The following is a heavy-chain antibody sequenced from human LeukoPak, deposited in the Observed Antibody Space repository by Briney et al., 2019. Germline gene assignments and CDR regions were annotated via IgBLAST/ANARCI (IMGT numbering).Heavy chain of an antibody. Sequence: SQTLSLTCTVSGGSISSGGYYWSWIRQHPGKGLEWIGYIYYRGSTYYNPSLKSRVTISVDTSKNQFSLKLRSVTAADTAVYYCASVCSGGSCYTNFDYWGQGTLVTVSS. J-gene: IGHJ4*02. CDR3: ASVCSGGSCYTNFDY. D-gene: IGHD2-15*01. CDR2: IYYRGST. CDR1: GGSISSGGYY. V-gene: IGHV4-31*03.